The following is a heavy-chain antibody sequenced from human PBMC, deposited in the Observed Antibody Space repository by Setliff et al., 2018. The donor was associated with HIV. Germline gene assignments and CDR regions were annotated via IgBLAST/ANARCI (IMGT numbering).Heavy chain of an antibody. J-gene: IGHJ5*02. CDR1: GFTFSSYA. CDR3: AKMEYSKGWFDP. D-gene: IGHD4-4*01. V-gene: IGHV3-23*01. Sequence: GGSLRLSCAASGFTFSSYAMSWVRQAPGKGLEWVSTISGSGGSTYYADSVKGRPTISRDNTKNTLYLQTTSLRAEDTAVYYCAKMEYSKGWFDPWGQGTLVTVSS. CDR2: ISGSGGST.